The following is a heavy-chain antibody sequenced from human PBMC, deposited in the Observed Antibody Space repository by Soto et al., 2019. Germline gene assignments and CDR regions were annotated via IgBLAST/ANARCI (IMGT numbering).Heavy chain of an antibody. CDR3: ARLAGALVAAAGTRVDP. V-gene: IGHV4-39*01. Sequence: QLQLQESGPGLVKPSETLSLTCTVSGGSISSSSYYWGWIRQPPGKGLEWMGSIYYSGSTYYNPSHKSRVTISVDTSKNQFSLKLSSVTAADTAVYYCARLAGALVAAAGTRVDPWGQGTLVTVSS. D-gene: IGHD6-13*01. CDR1: GGSISSSSYY. J-gene: IGHJ5*02. CDR2: IYYSGST.